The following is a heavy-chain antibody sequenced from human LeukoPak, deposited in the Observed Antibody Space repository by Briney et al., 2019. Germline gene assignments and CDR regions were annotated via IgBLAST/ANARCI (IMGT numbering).Heavy chain of an antibody. CDR1: GGSVSSGSYY. CDR3: ARGSRGYSYG. J-gene: IGHJ4*02. Sequence: PSETLPLTCTVSGGSVSSGSYYWSWIRQPPGKGLEWIGYIYYSASTNYNPSLKSRVTISVDTSNNQFSLKLSSVTAADTAVYYCARGSRGYSYGWGQGTLVTVSS. D-gene: IGHD5-18*01. CDR2: IYYSAST. V-gene: IGHV4-61*01.